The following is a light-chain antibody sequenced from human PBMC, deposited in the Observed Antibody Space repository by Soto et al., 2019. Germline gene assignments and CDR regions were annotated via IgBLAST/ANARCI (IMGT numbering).Light chain of an antibody. CDR2: EVS. CDR1: SSDVGRYNY. Sequence: QSVLTQPASVSVSPGQSITISCTGTSSDVGRYNYVSWYQQHPGKAPKLMIYEVSNRPSGVSNRFSASKSGNTASLTISGLQAEDEADYYCTSYTSSTTWVFGGGTQLTVL. J-gene: IGLJ3*02. CDR3: TSYTSSTTWV. V-gene: IGLV2-14*01.